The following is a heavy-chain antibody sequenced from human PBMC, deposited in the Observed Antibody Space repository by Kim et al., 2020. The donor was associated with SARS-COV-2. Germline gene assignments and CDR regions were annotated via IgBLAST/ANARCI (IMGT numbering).Heavy chain of an antibody. CDR2: ISYDGSKK. D-gene: IGHD3-3*01. CDR3: AAPAYYDFWSGYLVY. V-gene: IGHV3-30*03. J-gene: IGHJ4*01. CDR1: GFTFSSYG. Sequence: GGSLRLSCAASGFTFSSYGMHWVRQAPGKGLEGVAVISYDGSKKYYADSVKGRFTISRDNSKNTLYLQMNSLRAEDTAVYYCAAPAYYDFWSGYLVYWG.